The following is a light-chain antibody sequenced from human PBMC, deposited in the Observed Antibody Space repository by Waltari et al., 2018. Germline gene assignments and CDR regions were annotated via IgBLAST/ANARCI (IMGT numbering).Light chain of an antibody. CDR2: VNSDGSH. CDR1: SGHSSNA. CDR3: QTGGHGTWV. V-gene: IGLV4-69*01. Sequence: QLVLTQSPSASASLGASVKLTCTLSSGHSSNAIAWHQQQPEKGPRYLMKVNSDGSHSKGDEIPDRVSGSSSGAEHYLTISSLQSEDEADYYCQTGGHGTWVFGGGTKLTVL. J-gene: IGLJ3*02.